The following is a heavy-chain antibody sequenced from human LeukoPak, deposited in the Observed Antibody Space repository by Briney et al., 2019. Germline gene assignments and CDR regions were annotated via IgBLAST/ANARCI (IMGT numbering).Heavy chain of an antibody. Sequence: SVKVSCKASGYTFTGYYMHWVRHAPGQGLEWMGRINSNSGGTNYAQKFQGRATMTRDTSISTAYMELSRLRSDDTAVYYCAREINGGYESWFDHWGQGTLVTVSS. CDR2: INSNSGGT. J-gene: IGHJ5*02. CDR1: GYTFTGYY. V-gene: IGHV1-2*06. CDR3: AREINGGYESWFDH. D-gene: IGHD5-12*01.